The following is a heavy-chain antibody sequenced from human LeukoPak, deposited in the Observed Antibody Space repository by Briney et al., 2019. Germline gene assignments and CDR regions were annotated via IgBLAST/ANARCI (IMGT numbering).Heavy chain of an antibody. J-gene: IGHJ1*01. CDR1: GFTFSKVW. CDR3: TTDLTELDDSGYYAKYFHH. Sequence: GGSLRLSCAASGFTFSKVWMSWVRQAPGKGLEWVGRIKSKTDGGTIDYAAPVKGRFTISRDDSKDTLFLQMNSLKTEDTAVYYCTTDLTELDDSGYYAKYFHHWGQGTLVSVSS. CDR2: IKSKTDGGTI. D-gene: IGHD3-22*01. V-gene: IGHV3-15*01.